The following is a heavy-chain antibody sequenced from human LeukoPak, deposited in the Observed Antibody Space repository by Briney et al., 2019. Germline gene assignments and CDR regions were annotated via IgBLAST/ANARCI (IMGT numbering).Heavy chain of an antibody. J-gene: IGHJ6*03. CDR2: ISGSGGST. Sequence: GGSLRLSCAASGFTFSSYAMSWVRQAPGKGLEWVSAISGSGGSTYYADSGKGRFTISRDNSKNTLYLQMNSLRAEDTAVYYCAKDFPILSTTQNYYYYMDVWGKGTTVTVSS. CDR1: GFTFSSYA. CDR3: AKDFPILSTTQNYYYYMDV. D-gene: IGHD1-14*01. V-gene: IGHV3-23*01.